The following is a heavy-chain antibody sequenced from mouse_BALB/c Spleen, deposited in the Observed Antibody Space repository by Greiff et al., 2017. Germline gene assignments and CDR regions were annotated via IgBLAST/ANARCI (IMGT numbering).Heavy chain of an antibody. V-gene: IGHV5-17*02. CDR3: ARSGLRLPFDY. J-gene: IGHJ2*01. CDR1: GFTFSSFG. Sequence: DVQLVESGGGLVQPGGSRKLSCAASGFTFSSFGMHWVRQAPEKGLEWVAYISSGSSTIYYADTVKGRFTISRDNPKNTLFLQMTSLRSEDTAMYYCARSGLRLPFDYWGQGTTLTVSS. CDR2: ISSGSSTI. D-gene: IGHD1-2*01.